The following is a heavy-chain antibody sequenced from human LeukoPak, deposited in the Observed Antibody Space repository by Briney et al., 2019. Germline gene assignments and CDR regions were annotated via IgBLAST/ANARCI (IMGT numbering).Heavy chain of an antibody. CDR1: GFTFDDYA. D-gene: IGHD1-20*01. Sequence: GRSLRLSCAASGFTFDDYAMHWVRQAPGKGLEWVSGISWNSGSIGYADSVKGRFTISRDNAKNSLYLQMNSLRAEDMALYYCAKPKLEYNWNLPTAFDIWGQGTMVTVSS. CDR3: AKPKLEYNWNLPTAFDI. J-gene: IGHJ3*02. CDR2: ISWNSGSI. V-gene: IGHV3-9*03.